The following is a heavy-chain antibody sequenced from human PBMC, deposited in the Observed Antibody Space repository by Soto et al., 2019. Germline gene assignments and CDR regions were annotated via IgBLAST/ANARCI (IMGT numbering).Heavy chain of an antibody. Sequence: QVQLVQSGAEVKKPGASVKVSCQASGYTFTNYAISWVRQAPGQGLEWMGWISASTRNTDQAQNFQGRVTMTIDTSTNTANMELRSLRSDDTAVYYCARCYCSVGSCYACWHFDRWVRGTLVTVSS. CDR1: GYTFTNYA. CDR3: ARCYCSVGSCYACWHFDR. CDR2: ISASTRNT. J-gene: IGHJ2*01. D-gene: IGHD2-15*01. V-gene: IGHV1-18*01.